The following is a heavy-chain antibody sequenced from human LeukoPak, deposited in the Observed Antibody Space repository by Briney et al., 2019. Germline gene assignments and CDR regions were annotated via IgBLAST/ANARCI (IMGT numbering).Heavy chain of an antibody. V-gene: IGHV3-66*01. Sequence: PGGSLRLSCAASGFTVSSNYMSWDRQAPGKGLEWVSVIYSGGSTYYADSVKGRFTISRDDSKNTLYLQMNSLRAEDTAVYYCARPLLYDTSVWGQGTLVTVSS. CDR2: IYSGGST. CDR3: ARPLLYDTSV. CDR1: GFTVSSNY. D-gene: IGHD3-22*01. J-gene: IGHJ4*02.